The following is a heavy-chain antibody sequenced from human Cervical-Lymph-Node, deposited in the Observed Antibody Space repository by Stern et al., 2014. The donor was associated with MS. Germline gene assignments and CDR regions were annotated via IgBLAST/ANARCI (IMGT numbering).Heavy chain of an antibody. J-gene: IGHJ6*02. D-gene: IGHD1-7*01. V-gene: IGHV1-69*01. CDR1: GGTFSNYG. CDR3: ARETHWNYDRFYYYAMDV. Sequence: QVQLGQSGAEVKKPGSSVKVSCQASGGTFSNYGINWVRQAPGQGPEWMGGINPIFDTTTYAQKFQGRLTITADESTNTAYMDLTNLRSEDTAVYFCARETHWNYDRFYYYAMDVWGQGTTVTVSS. CDR2: INPIFDTT.